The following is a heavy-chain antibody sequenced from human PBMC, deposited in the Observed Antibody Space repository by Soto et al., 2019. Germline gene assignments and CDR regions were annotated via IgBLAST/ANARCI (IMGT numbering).Heavy chain of an antibody. CDR2: ISRDGNNK. CDR1: GFTFRFYD. Sequence: QVQLVESGGGVVQPGRSLRLSCATSGFTFRFYDMHWVRQAPGKGLEWVAIISRDGNNKDYGDSVKGRFTISRDNSKNTLYLQMNSLRGEDTAVYYCEKDAYTPIRTTAHDSGGLNHWGRGTLVTVSS. D-gene: IGHD4-4*01. V-gene: IGHV3-30*18. J-gene: IGHJ4*02. CDR3: EKDAYTPIRTTAHDSGGLNH.